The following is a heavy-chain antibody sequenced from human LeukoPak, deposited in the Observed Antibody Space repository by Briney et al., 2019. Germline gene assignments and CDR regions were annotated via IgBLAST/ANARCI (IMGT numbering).Heavy chain of an antibody. CDR2: IYSGDST. J-gene: IGHJ4*02. Sequence: GGSLRLSCAASGFSVSTNYMTWVRQAPGKGLEWVSVIYSGDSTSYADSVKGRFTISRDNSKNTLYLQMNSLRAEDTAVYYCAKDAAWYYYDSSGYLAPYYFDYWGQGTLVTVSS. D-gene: IGHD3-22*01. V-gene: IGHV3-66*01. CDR1: GFSVSTNY. CDR3: AKDAAWYYYDSSGYLAPYYFDY.